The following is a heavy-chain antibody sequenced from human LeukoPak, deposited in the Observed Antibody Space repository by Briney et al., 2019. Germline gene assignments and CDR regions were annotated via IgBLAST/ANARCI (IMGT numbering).Heavy chain of an antibody. CDR1: GFTFRNVW. CDR2: INQDGSEE. Sequence: GGSLRLSCAASGFTFRNVWMSWVRQAPGKGLEWVANINQDGSEEYYVDSVKGRFTISRDNAKISLYLQMNSLRAEDTAVYYCARGIRWTFDPWGQGTLVTVSS. J-gene: IGHJ5*02. D-gene: IGHD2-15*01. CDR3: ARGIRWTFDP. V-gene: IGHV3-7*01.